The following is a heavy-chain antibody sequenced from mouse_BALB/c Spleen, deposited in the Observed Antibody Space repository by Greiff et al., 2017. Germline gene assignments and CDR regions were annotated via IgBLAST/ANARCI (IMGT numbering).Heavy chain of an antibody. CDR1: GYAFSSSW. D-gene: IGHD2-14*01. Sequence: QVQLKQSGPELVKPGASVKISCKASGYAFSSSWMNWVKQRPGQGLEWIGRIYPGDGDTNYNGKFKGKATLTADKSSSTAYMQLSSLTSVDSAVYFCARNYRYAMDYWGQGTSVTVSS. J-gene: IGHJ4*01. CDR2: IYPGDGDT. CDR3: ARNYRYAMDY. V-gene: IGHV1-82*01.